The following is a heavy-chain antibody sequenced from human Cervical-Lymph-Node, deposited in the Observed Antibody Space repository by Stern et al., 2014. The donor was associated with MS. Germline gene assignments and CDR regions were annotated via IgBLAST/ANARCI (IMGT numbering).Heavy chain of an antibody. J-gene: IGHJ4*02. Sequence: QVQLQESGPGLVKPSETLSLTCTVSGASISSDSYYWGWIRQPPGKGLEWIGSIYYLGDTYYSPSLKSRVTISVDTSKNHFSLKLISVTATDTAVYYCARLGRDIAPTPTFYFDYWGRGTLVAVSS. D-gene: IGHD2-15*01. V-gene: IGHV4-39*02. CDR2: IYYLGDT. CDR3: ARLGRDIAPTPTFYFDY. CDR1: GASISSDSYY.